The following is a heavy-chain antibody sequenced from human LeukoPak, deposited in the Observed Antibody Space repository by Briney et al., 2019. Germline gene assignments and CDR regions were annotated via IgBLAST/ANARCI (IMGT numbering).Heavy chain of an antibody. Sequence: SETLSLTCAVYGGSFSGYYWSWIRQPPGKGLEWIGSIYYSGSTYYNPSLKSRVTISVDTSKKQFSLKLSSVTAADTAVYYCARDNYDNSGYYFDYWGQGTLVTVSS. V-gene: IGHV4-34*01. CDR2: IYYSGST. CDR1: GGSFSGYY. D-gene: IGHD3-22*01. J-gene: IGHJ4*02. CDR3: ARDNYDNSGYYFDY.